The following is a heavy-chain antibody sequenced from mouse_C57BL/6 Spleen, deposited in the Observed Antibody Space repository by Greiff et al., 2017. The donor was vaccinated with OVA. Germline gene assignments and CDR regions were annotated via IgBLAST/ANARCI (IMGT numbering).Heavy chain of an antibody. CDR1: GYTFTSYW. D-gene: IGHD3-2*02. CDR2: IDPSDSYT. Sequence: VQLQQPGAELVMPGASVKLSCKASGYTFTSYWMHWVKQRPGQGLEWIGEIDPSDSYTNYNQKFKGKSTLTVDKSSSTAYMQLSSLPSEDSAVYYCARQGSSGYDYWGQGTTLTVSS. J-gene: IGHJ2*01. CDR3: ARQGSSGYDY. V-gene: IGHV1-69*01.